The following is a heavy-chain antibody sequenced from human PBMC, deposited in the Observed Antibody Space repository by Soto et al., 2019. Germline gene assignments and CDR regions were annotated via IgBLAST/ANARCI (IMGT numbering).Heavy chain of an antibody. Sequence: GGSLRLSCAASGFTVSSNYMSWVRQAPGKGLEWVSVIYSGGSTYYEDSVKGRFPISRHNSKNTLYLQMNSLRAEDTAVYYCARGSYSGYVGAFDIWGQGTMVTVSS. V-gene: IGHV3-53*04. J-gene: IGHJ3*02. D-gene: IGHD5-12*01. CDR3: ARGSYSGYVGAFDI. CDR2: IYSGGST. CDR1: GFTVSSNY.